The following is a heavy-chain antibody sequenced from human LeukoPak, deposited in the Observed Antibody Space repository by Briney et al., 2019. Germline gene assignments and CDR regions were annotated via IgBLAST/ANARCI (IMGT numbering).Heavy chain of an antibody. J-gene: IGHJ6*04. D-gene: IGHD3-10*01. CDR3: AKGPYYYGSGSSSPNYFYAMDV. Sequence: GGSVRLSCAASGFTFSSYAMSWVSQAPGKGLEWVSAISGGGGTTYYADSVKGRFAVSRDNSKNTLYMQMNSLRAADTAVYYCAKGPYYYGSGSSSPNYFYAMDVWGEGTADTVSS. V-gene: IGHV3-23*01. CDR1: GFTFSSYA. CDR2: ISGGGGTT.